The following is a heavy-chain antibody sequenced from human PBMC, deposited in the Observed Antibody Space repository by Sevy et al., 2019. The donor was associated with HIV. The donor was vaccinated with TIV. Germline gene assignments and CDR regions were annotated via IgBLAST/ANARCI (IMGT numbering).Heavy chain of an antibody. D-gene: IGHD5-12*01. CDR1: GYSFTSYW. Sequence: GESLKISCKGSGYSFTSYWISWGRQMPGKGLEWMVKIDPSDSYTNYSPSFQGHVTISADKSISTAYLQWSSLKASDTAMYYCARRYSGYGGPYMDVWGKRTTVTVSS. CDR3: ARRYSGYGGPYMDV. J-gene: IGHJ6*03. V-gene: IGHV5-10-1*01. CDR2: IDPSDSYT.